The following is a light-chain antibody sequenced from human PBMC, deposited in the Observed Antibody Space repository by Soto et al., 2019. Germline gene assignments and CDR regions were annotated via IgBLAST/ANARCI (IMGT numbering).Light chain of an antibody. V-gene: IGKV3-20*01. CDR2: GAS. J-gene: IGKJ2*01. CDR1: QRVSSNY. CDR3: HQYGTFPYA. Sequence: IALTQSPGTLSLSPGERATLSCRASQRVSSNYVAWYQHKPGQAPRLLIHGASIRATGIPDRFSGSGSGTDFTLTISRLEPEDFSVYYCHQYGTFPYAFGQGTKLQI.